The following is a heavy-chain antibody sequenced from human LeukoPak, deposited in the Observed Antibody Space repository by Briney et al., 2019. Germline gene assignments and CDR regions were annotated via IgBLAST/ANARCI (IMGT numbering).Heavy chain of an antibody. J-gene: IGHJ6*02. CDR1: GVTVSSNY. CDR2: IYSGGST. CDR3: ASYCSSTSCYARDYYYGMDV. V-gene: IGHV3-53*01. Sequence: GGSLRLSCAASGVTVSSNYMSWVRQAPGKGLEWVSVIYSGGSTYYADSVKGRFTISRDNSKNTLYLQMNSLRAEDTAVYYCASYCSSTSCYARDYYYGMDVWGQGTTVTVSS. D-gene: IGHD2-2*01.